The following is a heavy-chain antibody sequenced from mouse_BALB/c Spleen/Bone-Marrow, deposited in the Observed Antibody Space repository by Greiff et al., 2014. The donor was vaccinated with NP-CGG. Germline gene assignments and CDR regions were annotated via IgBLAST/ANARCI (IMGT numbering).Heavy chain of an antibody. V-gene: IGHV7-3*02. J-gene: IGHJ4*01. CDR3: ARFPMDY. CDR1: GFTFTDYY. CDR2: IRNKAYGYTT. Sequence: DVKLVESGGGLVQPGGSLRLSCTTSGFTFTDYYMSWVRQPPGQALEWLAFIRNKAYGYTTEYSASVRGRFTISRDSSQSILYLQMNTLRAEDSATYYCARFPMDYWGQGTSVTVSS.